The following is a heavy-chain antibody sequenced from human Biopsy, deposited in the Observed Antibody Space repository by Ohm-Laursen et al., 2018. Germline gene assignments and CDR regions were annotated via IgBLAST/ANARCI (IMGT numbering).Heavy chain of an antibody. D-gene: IGHD3-9*01. V-gene: IGHV4-31*03. CDR2: ISYNERT. J-gene: IGHJ2*01. Sequence: SDTLSLTCSVSGASVKTSGYFWAWIRHRPGKGLEWIGYISYNERTHYNPSLTSRLAISFDTSNNRISLQLRSVSVADTAVYYCVREPKTGTAEVWYFDLWGRGSPVTVPS. CDR3: VREPKTGTAEVWYFDL. CDR1: GASVKTSGYF.